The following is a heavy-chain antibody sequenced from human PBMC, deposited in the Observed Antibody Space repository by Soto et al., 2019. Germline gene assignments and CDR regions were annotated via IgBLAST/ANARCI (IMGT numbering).Heavy chain of an antibody. CDR2: FDPEHGET. CDR3: ATHLTLDLVPAAIHFDF. Sequence: GASVKVSCKVSGDTLTELFIIWVRQAPGKGLEWMGGFDPEHGETVYAQNFQGRLTMTEDTSTDTAHMELTNLRSDDTALYYCATHLTLDLVPAAIHFDFWGPGTLVTVSS. J-gene: IGHJ4*02. CDR1: GDTLTELF. D-gene: IGHD2-2*01. V-gene: IGHV1-24*01.